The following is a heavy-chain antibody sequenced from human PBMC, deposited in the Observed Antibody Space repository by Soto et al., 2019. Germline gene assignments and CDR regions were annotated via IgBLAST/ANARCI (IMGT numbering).Heavy chain of an antibody. CDR2: INQDGSAK. V-gene: IGHV3-7*05. CDR1: GFTFYNYY. D-gene: IGHD2-15*01. Sequence: EVQLVESGGGLVQPGGSLRLSCAASGFTFYNYYMVWVRQAPGRGLEWVANINQDGSAKYYVDSVKGRFTISRDNAKSSLYLQINSLRAEDTATYYCGRGFGGTHWGQGSLVTVSS. CDR3: GRGFGGTH. J-gene: IGHJ4*02.